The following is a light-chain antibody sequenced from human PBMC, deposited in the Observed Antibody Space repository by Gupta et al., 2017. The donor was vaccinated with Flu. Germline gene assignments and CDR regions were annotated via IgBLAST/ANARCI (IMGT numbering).Light chain of an antibody. Sequence: EIVLTQSPATLSLSPGERATLSCRASQRVSTYLAWYQQKPGQAPRLLIYDASNRATGVPARFSGSGSGTDFTLTISSLEPEDFAVYYCQQRSNWPPEGTFGGGTNVVIK. CDR1: QRVSTY. V-gene: IGKV3-11*01. CDR2: DAS. J-gene: IGKJ4*01. CDR3: QQRSNWPPEGT.